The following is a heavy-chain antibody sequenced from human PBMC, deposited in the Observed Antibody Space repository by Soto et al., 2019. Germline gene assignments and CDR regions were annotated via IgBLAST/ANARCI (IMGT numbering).Heavy chain of an antibody. CDR1: GFTFSNAW. J-gene: IGHJ3*02. CDR2: IKSKTDGGTT. V-gene: IGHV3-15*07. Sequence: GGSLRLSCAASGFTFSNAWMNWVRQAPGKGLEWVGRIKSKTDGGTTDYAAPVKGRFTISRDYSKNTLYLQMNSLKTEDTAVYYCTTEQKRLARDAFDIWGQGTMVTVSS. D-gene: IGHD6-19*01. CDR3: TTEQKRLARDAFDI.